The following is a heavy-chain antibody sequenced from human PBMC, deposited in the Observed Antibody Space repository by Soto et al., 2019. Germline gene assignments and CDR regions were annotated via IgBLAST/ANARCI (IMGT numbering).Heavy chain of an antibody. V-gene: IGHV1-69*13. CDR2: IIPIFGTA. Sequence: ASVKVSCKASGGTFSSYAISWVRQAPGQGLEWMGGIIPIFGTANYARKFQGRVTITADESTSTAYMELSSPRSEDTAVYYCARSHHYYGSRSYILGYFDYWGQGTLVTVSS. CDR3: ARSHHYYGSRSYILGYFDY. J-gene: IGHJ4*02. D-gene: IGHD3-10*01. CDR1: GGTFSSYA.